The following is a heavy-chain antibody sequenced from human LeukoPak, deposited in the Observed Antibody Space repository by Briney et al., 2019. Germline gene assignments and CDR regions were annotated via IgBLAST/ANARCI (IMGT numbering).Heavy chain of an antibody. CDR1: GGSVSSGSYY. J-gene: IGHJ4*02. CDR3: ARGSRGYSYG. Sequence: SETLSLTCTVSGGSVSSGSYYCSWIRQPPGKGLEWIGYIYYSASTNYNPSLKSRVTISVDTSNNQFSLKLSSVTAADTGVYYCARGSRGYSYGWGQGTLVTVSS. V-gene: IGHV4-61*01. D-gene: IGHD5-18*01. CDR2: IYYSAST.